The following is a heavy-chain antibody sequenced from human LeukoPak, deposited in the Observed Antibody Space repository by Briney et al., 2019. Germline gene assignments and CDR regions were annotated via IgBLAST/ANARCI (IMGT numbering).Heavy chain of an antibody. CDR1: GFTFSSYS. CDR3: ARDLRVRGYFDY. CDR2: ISSSSSYI. V-gene: IGHV3-21*01. D-gene: IGHD3-10*01. J-gene: IGHJ4*02. Sequence: PGGSLRLSCAASGFTFSSYSMNWVRQAPGKGLEWVSSISSSSSYIYYADSVKGRFTISRDNAKNSLYLQMNSLRAEDTAVYYCARDLRVRGYFDYWGQGTLVTVSS.